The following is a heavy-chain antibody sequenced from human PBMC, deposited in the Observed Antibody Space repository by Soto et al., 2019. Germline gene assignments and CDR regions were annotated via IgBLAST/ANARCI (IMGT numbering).Heavy chain of an antibody. V-gene: IGHV1-8*01. CDR3: VRGGFLSHDHVIIAPATLGFDP. Sequence: QVQLMQSGAEVKKPGASVKVSCKASGYTFTTYDINWVRQAPGQGLEWMWWMNPNRTNTGYAEKFQGRVTMTRDTSISTAYMELSSLRYDDTAVYYCVRGGFLSHDHVIIAPATLGFDPWGQGTLVTVSS. D-gene: IGHD2-2*01. J-gene: IGHJ5*02. CDR2: MNPNRTNT. CDR1: GYTFTTYD.